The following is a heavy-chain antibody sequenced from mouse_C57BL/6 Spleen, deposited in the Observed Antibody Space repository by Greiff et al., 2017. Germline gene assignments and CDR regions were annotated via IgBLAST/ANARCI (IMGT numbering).Heavy chain of an antibody. V-gene: IGHV7-3*01. CDR3: ARYFTTVGDYFDY. CDR2: IRNKANGYTT. J-gene: IGHJ2*01. D-gene: IGHD1-1*01. CDR1: GFTFTDYY. Sequence: DVKLVESGGGLVQPGGSLSLSCAASGFTFTDYYMSWVRQPPGKALEWLGFIRNKANGYTTEYSASVKGRFTISRDNSQSILYLQMNALRAEDSATYYCARYFTTVGDYFDYWGQGTTLTVSS.